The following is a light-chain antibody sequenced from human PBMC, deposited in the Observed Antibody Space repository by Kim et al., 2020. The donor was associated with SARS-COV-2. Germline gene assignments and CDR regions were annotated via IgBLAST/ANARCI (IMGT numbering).Light chain of an antibody. CDR2: DVT. CDR3: SSFTTGNTGV. CDR1: SSDFAGHDY. Sequence: QSALTQPASVSGSPGQSITISCAGSSSDFAGHDYVSWYQQHPGKAPRLIIHDVTKRPSGVSNRFSGSKSDNAASLTISGLQAEDEADYYCSSFTTGNTGVFGGGTQLTVL. V-gene: IGLV2-14*03. J-gene: IGLJ3*02.